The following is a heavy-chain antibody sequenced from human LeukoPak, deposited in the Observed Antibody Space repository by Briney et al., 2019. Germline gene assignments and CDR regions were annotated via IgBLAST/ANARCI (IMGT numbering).Heavy chain of an antibody. D-gene: IGHD1-26*01. V-gene: IGHV3-48*02. J-gene: IGHJ4*02. Sequence: GGSLRLSCAASGFSFTDYSMNWVPQAPGKGLEWLSYIGRSGSPIHYADSVKGRFTISTDSAHNSLYLQMNSLRDEDTALYYCVRDRYYSFDYWGQGTVVTVSS. CDR3: VRDRYYSFDY. CDR1: GFSFTDYS. CDR2: IGRSGSPI.